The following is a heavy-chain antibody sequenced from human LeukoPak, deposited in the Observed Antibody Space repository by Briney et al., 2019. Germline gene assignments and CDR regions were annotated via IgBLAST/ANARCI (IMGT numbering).Heavy chain of an antibody. J-gene: IGHJ3*02. CDR3: ARAASTSWVNAFDI. V-gene: IGHV1-2*02. CDR1: GYTFTGYY. Sequence: ASVKVSCKASGYTFTGYYMHWVRQAPGQGLEWMGWINPNSGGTNYAQKFQGRVTMTRDTSISTAYMELSRLRSDDTAVYYCARAASTSWVNAFDIWGQGTMVTVSS. CDR2: INPNSGGT. D-gene: IGHD2-2*01.